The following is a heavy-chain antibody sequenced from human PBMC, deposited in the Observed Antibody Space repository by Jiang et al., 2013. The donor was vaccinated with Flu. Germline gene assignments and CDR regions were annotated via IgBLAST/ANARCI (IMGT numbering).Heavy chain of an antibody. Sequence: ETLSLTCTVSGGSISSSSSYWGWIRQPPGKGLDWIGSISYSIYYTGSTYYNPSLESRVTISLDTSKNQFSLKLSSVTAADTAVYYCAKQGPRLFPIDSWGQGTLVTVSS. CDR2: ISYSIYYTGST. CDR1: GGSISSSSSY. CDR3: AKQGPRLFPIDS. V-gene: IGHV4-39*07. J-gene: IGHJ4*02. D-gene: IGHD5-12*01.